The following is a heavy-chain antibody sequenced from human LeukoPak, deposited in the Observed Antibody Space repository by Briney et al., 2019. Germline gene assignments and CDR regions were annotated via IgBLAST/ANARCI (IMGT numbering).Heavy chain of an antibody. CDR2: IYSGGST. CDR1: GFTVSSNY. Sequence: GGSLRLSCAASGFTVSSNYMSWVRQAPGKGLEWVSVIYSGGSTYYADSVKGRFTISRDNSKNTLYLQMNSLRAEDTAVYYCARDLFRGYYYYYGMDVWGQGTTVTVSS. V-gene: IGHV3-53*01. J-gene: IGHJ6*02. CDR3: ARDLFRGYYYYYGMDV. D-gene: IGHD5-12*01.